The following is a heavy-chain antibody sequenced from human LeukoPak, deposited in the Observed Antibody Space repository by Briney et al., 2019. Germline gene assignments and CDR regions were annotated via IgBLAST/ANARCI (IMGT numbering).Heavy chain of an antibody. D-gene: IGHD3-22*01. J-gene: IGHJ5*02. CDR1: GGTFSSYA. CDR2: IIPIFGTA. Sequence: SVKVSCKASGGTFSSYAISWVRQAPGRGLEWMGRIIPIFGTANYAQKFQGRVTITTDESTSTAYMELSSLRSEDTAVYYCARDGVRYYDSSGYLNWFDPWGQGTLVTVSS. CDR3: ARDGVRYYDSSGYLNWFDP. V-gene: IGHV1-69*05.